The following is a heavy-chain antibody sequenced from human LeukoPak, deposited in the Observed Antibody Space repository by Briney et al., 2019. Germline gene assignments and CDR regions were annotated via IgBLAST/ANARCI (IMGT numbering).Heavy chain of an antibody. CDR2: INPNSGGT. CDR3: AKGEDYYDSSGYYQLDP. D-gene: IGHD3-22*01. CDR1: GYTFTGYY. Sequence: GASVKVSCKASGYTFTGYYMHWVRQAPGQGLEWMGWINPNSGGTNYAQKFQGRVTMTRDTSISTAYMELSRLRSDDTAVYYCAKGEDYYDSSGYYQLDPWGQGTLVTVSS. J-gene: IGHJ5*02. V-gene: IGHV1-2*02.